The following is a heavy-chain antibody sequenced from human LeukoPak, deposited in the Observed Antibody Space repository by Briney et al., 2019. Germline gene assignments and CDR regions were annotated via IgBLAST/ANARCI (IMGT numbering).Heavy chain of an antibody. V-gene: IGHV3-30*18. CDR3: AKHEGSSGSYCHFHY. J-gene: IGHJ4*02. CDR2: ISYDGSNK. D-gene: IGHD3-10*01. Sequence: GGSLRLSCAGSGFTFRRYGMHWVRQAPGKGLEWVALISYDGSNKYYAGSVKGRFTISRDNSKNTLYLQMNSLRAEDTALYYCAKHEGSSGSYCHFHYWGQGTLVTVSS. CDR1: GFTFRRYG.